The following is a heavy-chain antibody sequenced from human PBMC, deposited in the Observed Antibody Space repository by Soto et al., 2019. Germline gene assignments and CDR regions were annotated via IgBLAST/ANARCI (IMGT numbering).Heavy chain of an antibody. CDR2: IYSGGET. CDR1: GFTVSISY. J-gene: IGHJ2*01. V-gene: IGHV3-66*01. CDR3: AKEPVGPDWYFDL. Sequence: PGGSLRLSCAASGFTVSISYMSWVRQVPGKGLEWVSIIYSGGETYYAASVKGRFAMSRDNSKNTLYLQMNSLRAEDTAVYNCAKEPVGPDWYFDLWGRGTLVTVSS.